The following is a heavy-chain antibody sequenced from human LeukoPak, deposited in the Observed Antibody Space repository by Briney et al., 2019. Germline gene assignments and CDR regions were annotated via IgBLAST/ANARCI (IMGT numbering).Heavy chain of an antibody. V-gene: IGHV4-59*08. CDR1: GGSVSDYY. CDR2: IHGRGDT. CDR3: AGSYSSTWSPFDY. J-gene: IGHJ4*02. Sequence: PSETLSLTCTVSGGSVSDYYWSWIRQSPGRGLEWIAYIHGRGDTNYNPSLKSRVSISVDTSKNQFSLKLTSVTAADTAVYFCAGSYSSTWSPFDYWGRGTRVTVPS. D-gene: IGHD6-13*01.